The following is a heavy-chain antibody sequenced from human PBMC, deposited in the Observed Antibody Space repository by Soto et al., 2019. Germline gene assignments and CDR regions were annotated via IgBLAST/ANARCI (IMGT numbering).Heavy chain of an antibody. J-gene: IGHJ1*01. Sequence: QVQLQESGPGLVKPSQTLSLTCTVSGGSISSGDCYWSWIRQPPGKGLEWIGYIYYSGSTYYNPSLKSRVTISVDTSKNQFSLKLSSVTAADTAVYYCARVSGYCSGGSCYEVYFQHWGQGTLVTVSS. D-gene: IGHD2-15*01. V-gene: IGHV4-30-4*01. CDR2: IYYSGST. CDR3: ARVSGYCSGGSCYEVYFQH. CDR1: GGSISSGDCY.